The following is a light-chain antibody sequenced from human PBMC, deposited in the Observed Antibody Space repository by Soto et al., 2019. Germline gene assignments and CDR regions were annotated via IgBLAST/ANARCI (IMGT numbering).Light chain of an antibody. V-gene: IGLV1-40*01. J-gene: IGLJ1*01. CDR3: QTFDSSLSGYV. CDR1: SSNIGAGYD. CDR2: ADN. Sequence: QSVLTQPASVSGAPGQRVTISCTGSSSNIGAGYDVHWYQQLPGTAPKLLIYADNSRPSGVPDRFSGSKSGTSASLTITGLQAEDDAEYQHQTFDSSLSGYVVGTGTKRTVL.